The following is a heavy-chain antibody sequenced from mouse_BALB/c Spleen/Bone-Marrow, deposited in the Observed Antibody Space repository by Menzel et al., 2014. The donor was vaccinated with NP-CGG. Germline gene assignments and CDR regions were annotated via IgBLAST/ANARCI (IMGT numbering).Heavy chain of an antibody. J-gene: IGHJ2*01. CDR2: IDPSDGYT. Sequence: QVQLQQSGAELVKPGASVKLSCKASGYTFTSYWMHWVKQRPGQGLEWIGEIDPSDGYTNYNQKFKGKATLTVDKSSSTAYMQLSSLTSEDSAVYYCAITTVVATGDYWGQGTTLTVSS. CDR1: GYTFTSYW. D-gene: IGHD1-1*01. CDR3: AITTVVATGDY. V-gene: IGHV1-69*02.